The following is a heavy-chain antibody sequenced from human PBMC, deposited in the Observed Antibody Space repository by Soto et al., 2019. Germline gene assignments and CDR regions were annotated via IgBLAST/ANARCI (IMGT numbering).Heavy chain of an antibody. V-gene: IGHV1-58*02. Sequence: SVKVSCKASGFTFTSSAMQWVRQARGQRLEWIGWIVVGSGNTNYAQKFQERVTITRDMSTSTAYMELSSLRSEDTAVYYCAADSITIFGVAERRMPRYYMDVWGKGTTVTVSS. D-gene: IGHD3-3*01. J-gene: IGHJ6*03. CDR1: GFTFTSSA. CDR2: IVVGSGNT. CDR3: AADSITIFGVAERRMPRYYMDV.